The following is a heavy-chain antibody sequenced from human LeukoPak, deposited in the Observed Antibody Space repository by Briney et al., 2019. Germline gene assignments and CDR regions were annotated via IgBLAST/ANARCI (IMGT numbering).Heavy chain of an antibody. D-gene: IGHD5-24*01. CDR1: GGSISSYY. CDR2: IYYSGST. CDR3: ARERRWLQLGAFDI. Sequence: PSETLSLTCTVSGGSISSYYWSWIRQPPGKGLEWIGYIYYSGSTNYNPSLKSRVTISVDTSKNQFSLKLSSVTAADTAVYYCARERRWLQLGAFDIWGQGTMVTVSS. J-gene: IGHJ3*02. V-gene: IGHV4-59*01.